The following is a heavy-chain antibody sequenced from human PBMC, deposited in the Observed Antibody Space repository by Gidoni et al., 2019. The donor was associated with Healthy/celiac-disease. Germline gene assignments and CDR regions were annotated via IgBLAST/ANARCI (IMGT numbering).Heavy chain of an antibody. CDR2: ISWNSGSI. V-gene: IGHV3-9*01. CDR1: GFPFDDCA. CDR3: AKGQVTTYEPVDY. D-gene: IGHD4-17*01. Sequence: EVQLVESGVGLVQPGRSLRLSCAAPGFPFDDCAMHWVRQAPGKGLEWVSGISWNSGSIGYADSVKGRFTISRDNAKNSLYLKMNSLRAEDTALYYCAKGQVTTYEPVDYWGQGTLVTVSS. J-gene: IGHJ4*02.